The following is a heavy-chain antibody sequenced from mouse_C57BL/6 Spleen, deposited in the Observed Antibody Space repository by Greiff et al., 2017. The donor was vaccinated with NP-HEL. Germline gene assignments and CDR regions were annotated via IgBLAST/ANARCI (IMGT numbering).Heavy chain of an antibody. CDR1: GFSLTSYA. V-gene: IGHV2-9-1*01. D-gene: IGHD1-1*01. CDR3: SRVNYYGRSYAMDY. J-gene: IGHJ4*01. Sequence: VKLMESGPGLVAPSQSLSITCTVSGFSLTSYAISWVRQPPGKGLEWLGVIWTGGGTNYNSALKSRMSISKDNSKSQVFLKMNSLQTDDTARYYCSRVNYYGRSYAMDYWGQGTSVTVSS. CDR2: IWTGGGT.